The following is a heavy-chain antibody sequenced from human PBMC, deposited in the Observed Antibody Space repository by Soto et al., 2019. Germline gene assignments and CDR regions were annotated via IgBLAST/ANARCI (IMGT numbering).Heavy chain of an antibody. Sequence: QVHLVQSGAEVKKPGASVKVSCKGSGYAFTTYGITWVRQAPGQGLEWMGWISAHNGNTNYAQKLQGRVTVTRDTTTSTAYMELRCLRSDDTAVYYCARGRDGDYWGQGALVTVSS. CDR1: GYAFTTYG. J-gene: IGHJ4*02. CDR3: ARGRDGDY. V-gene: IGHV1-18*01. CDR2: ISAHNGNT. D-gene: IGHD6-6*01.